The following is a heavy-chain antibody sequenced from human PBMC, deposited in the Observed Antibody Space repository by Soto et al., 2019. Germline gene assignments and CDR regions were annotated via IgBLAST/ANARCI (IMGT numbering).Heavy chain of an antibody. V-gene: IGHV2-5*02. CDR1: GFSLSTSGVG. CDR3: APARHPYYYYGMDV. CDR2: IYWDDGK. Sequence: QITLKESGPTLVKPTQTLTLTCTFSGFSLSTSGVGVGWIRQPPGKALEWLALIYWDDGKRYSPSLKSRLTTTKDTSKNQVVLTMTNMDHVDTATYYCAPARHPYYYYGMDVWGQGTTVTVSS. J-gene: IGHJ6*02.